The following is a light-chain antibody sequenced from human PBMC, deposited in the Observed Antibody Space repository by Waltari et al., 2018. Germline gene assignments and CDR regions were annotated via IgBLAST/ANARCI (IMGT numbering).Light chain of an antibody. CDR3: VLYMGGGIM. V-gene: IGLV8-61*01. J-gene: IGLJ3*02. CDR2: STN. CDR1: SGSVATSYY. Sequence: QTVVTQEPSLSVSHGGTVTLTCGLSSGSVATSYYPRWYQQTPGQAPRPLIYSTNTRSSGVPDRFSGSILGNKAALTITGAQADDECDYHCVLYMGGGIMFGGGTKLTVL.